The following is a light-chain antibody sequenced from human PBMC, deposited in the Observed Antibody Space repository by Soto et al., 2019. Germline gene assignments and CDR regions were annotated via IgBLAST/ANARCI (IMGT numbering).Light chain of an antibody. J-gene: IGKJ4*01. CDR2: FAS. Sequence: EIVMTQSPATLSVSPGERATLSCRASQSVSNNLAWYQQKPGQAPRLLIYFASTRATGIPARFSGSGSGTAFTLTIASLQSAEFAVYYCQQYNPWPLTFGGGTKVEPK. CDR1: QSVSNN. CDR3: QQYNPWPLT. V-gene: IGKV3-15*01.